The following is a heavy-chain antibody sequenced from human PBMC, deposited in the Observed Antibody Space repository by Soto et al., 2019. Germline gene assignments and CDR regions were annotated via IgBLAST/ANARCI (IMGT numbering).Heavy chain of an antibody. D-gene: IGHD6-19*01. CDR2: ISSSSSTI. CDR1: GFTFSSYS. CDR3: ARDVGSGWCGRKIGAFDI. J-gene: IGHJ3*02. Sequence: GGSLRLSCAASGFTFSSYSMNWVRQAPGKGLEWVSYISSSSSTIYYADSVKGRFTISRDNAKNSLYLQMNSLRDEDTAVYYCARDVGSGWCGRKIGAFDIWGQGTMVTVSS. V-gene: IGHV3-48*02.